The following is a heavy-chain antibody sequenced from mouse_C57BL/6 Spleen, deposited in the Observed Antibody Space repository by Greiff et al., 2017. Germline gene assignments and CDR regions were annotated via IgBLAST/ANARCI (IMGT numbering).Heavy chain of an antibody. Sequence: VQLQQPGAELVKPGASVKLSCKASGYTFTSYWMHWVKQRPGQGLEWIGMIHPNSGSTNYNEKFKSKATLTVDKSSSTAYMQLSSLTSEDSAVYYCARYYDYDPAWFAYWGQGTLVTVSA. CDR3: ARYYDYDPAWFAY. J-gene: IGHJ3*01. CDR1: GYTFTSYW. D-gene: IGHD2-4*01. V-gene: IGHV1-64*01. CDR2: IHPNSGST.